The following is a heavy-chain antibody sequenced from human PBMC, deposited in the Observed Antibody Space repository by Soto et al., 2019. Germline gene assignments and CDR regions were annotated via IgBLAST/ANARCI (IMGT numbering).Heavy chain of an antibody. D-gene: IGHD3-10*01. CDR3: ARDSPGGSGDYGMDV. Sequence: QVPLVQSGAEVKKPGASVKVSCKASGYTFTGYYMHWVRQAPGQGLEWMGWINPNSGGTNYAQKFQGRVTMTRDTSISTAYMELSRLRSDDTAVYYCARDSPGGSGDYGMDVWGQGTTVTVSS. J-gene: IGHJ6*02. CDR1: GYTFTGYY. V-gene: IGHV1-2*02. CDR2: INPNSGGT.